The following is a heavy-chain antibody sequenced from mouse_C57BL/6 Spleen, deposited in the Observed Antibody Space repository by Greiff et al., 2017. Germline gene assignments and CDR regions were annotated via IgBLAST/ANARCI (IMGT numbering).Heavy chain of an antibody. CDR2: IHPNSGST. V-gene: IGHV1-64*01. Sequence: QVQLQQPGAELVKPGASVKLSCKASGYTFTSYWMHWVKQRPGQGLEWIGMIHPNSGSTNYNEKFKSKATLTVDKSSSTAYMQLSSLTSEDAAVYYCAVITTVVGDYWGQGTTLTVSS. D-gene: IGHD1-1*01. J-gene: IGHJ2*01. CDR3: AVITTVVGDY. CDR1: GYTFTSYW.